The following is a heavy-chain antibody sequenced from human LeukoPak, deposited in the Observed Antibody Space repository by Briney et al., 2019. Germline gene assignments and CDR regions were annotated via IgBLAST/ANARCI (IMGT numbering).Heavy chain of an antibody. CDR2: INHSGGT. CDR1: GGSISSYY. D-gene: IGHD1-26*01. Sequence: SETLSLTCTVSGGSISSYYWSWIRQPPGKGLEWIGEINHSGGTNYNPSLKSRVTISVDTTKNQFSLKLSSVTAADTAVYYCARASGSYGYWGQGTLVTVSS. CDR3: ARASGSYGY. J-gene: IGHJ4*02. V-gene: IGHV4-34*01.